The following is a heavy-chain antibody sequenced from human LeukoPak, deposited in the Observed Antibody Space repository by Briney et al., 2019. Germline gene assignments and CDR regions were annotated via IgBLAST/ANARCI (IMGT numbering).Heavy chain of an antibody. V-gene: IGHV4-59*12. J-gene: IGHJ4*02. CDR1: GGSISSYY. CDR2: IYYSGST. Sequence: SETLSLTCTVSGGSISSYYWSWIRQPPGKGLEWIGYIYYSGSTNYNPSLKSRVTISVDTSKNQFSLQLNSVTPEDTAVYYCARERAYSSSYYFDYWGQGTLVTVSS. D-gene: IGHD6-13*01. CDR3: ARERAYSSSYYFDY.